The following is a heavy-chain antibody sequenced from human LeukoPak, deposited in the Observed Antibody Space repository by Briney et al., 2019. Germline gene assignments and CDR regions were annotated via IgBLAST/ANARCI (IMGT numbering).Heavy chain of an antibody. V-gene: IGHV1-2*02. CDR2: INPNSGGT. CDR3: AREYCSGGSCYPYYFDY. CDR1: GYTFTGYY. J-gene: IGHJ4*02. Sequence: ASVKVSCKASGYTFTGYYMHWVRQAPGQGLEWMGWINPNSGGTNYAQKLQGRVTMTTDTSTSTAYMELRSLRSDDTAEYYCAREYCSGGSCYPYYFDYWGQGTLVTVSS. D-gene: IGHD2-15*01.